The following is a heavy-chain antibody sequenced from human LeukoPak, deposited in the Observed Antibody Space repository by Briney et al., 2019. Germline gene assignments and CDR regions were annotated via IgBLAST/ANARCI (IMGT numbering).Heavy chain of an antibody. J-gene: IGHJ6*02. V-gene: IGHV4-4*07. CDR2: IYTSGST. CDR1: GGSISSYY. CDR3: ARDTPPAAIGYYYYYGMDV. Sequence: MASETLSLTCTVSGGSISSYYWSWIRQPAGKGLEWIGRIYTSGSTNYNPSLKSRVTMSVDTSKNQFSLKLSSVTAADTAVYYCARDTPPAAIGYYYYYGMDVWGQGTTVTVSS. D-gene: IGHD2-2*02.